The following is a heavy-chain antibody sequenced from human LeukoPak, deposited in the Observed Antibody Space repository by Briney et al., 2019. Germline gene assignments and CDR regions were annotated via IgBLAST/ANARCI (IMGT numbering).Heavy chain of an antibody. Sequence: PSETLSLTCTVSGYSISSGYYWGWIRQPPGKGLEWIGSIYHSGSTYYNPSLKSRVTISVDTSKNQFSLKLSSVTAADTAVYYCARKYRYYDSSGYYLTFVPWGQGTLVTVSS. CDR1: GYSISSGYY. CDR3: ARKYRYYDSSGYYLTFVP. J-gene: IGHJ5*02. V-gene: IGHV4-38-2*02. D-gene: IGHD3-22*01. CDR2: IYHSGST.